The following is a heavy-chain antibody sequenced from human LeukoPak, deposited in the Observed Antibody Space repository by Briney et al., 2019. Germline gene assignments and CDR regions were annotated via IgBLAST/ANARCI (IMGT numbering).Heavy chain of an antibody. Sequence: ASVKVSCKASGYTFTGYYMHWVRQAPGQGVEWMGLINPYSGGTNYAQKFQRRVTMTRDTSISTAYMELSRLRSDNTAVYYCARERSDYYGSGSYYRAYYFDYWGQGTLVTVSS. V-gene: IGHV1-2*02. CDR2: INPYSGGT. CDR3: ARERSDYYGSGSYYRAYYFDY. D-gene: IGHD3-10*01. CDR1: GYTFTGYY. J-gene: IGHJ4*02.